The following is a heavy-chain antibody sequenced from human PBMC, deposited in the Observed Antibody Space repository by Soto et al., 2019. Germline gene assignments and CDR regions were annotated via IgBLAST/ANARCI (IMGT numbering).Heavy chain of an antibody. CDR3: ARASSIAALTAAYYYGMDV. V-gene: IGHV1-69*13. CDR2: IIPIFGTA. D-gene: IGHD6-6*01. Sequence: SVKVSCKASGGTFSSYAISWVRQAPGQGLEWMGGIIPIFGTANYAQKFQGRVTITADESTSTAYMELSSLRSEDTAVYYWARASSIAALTAAYYYGMDVWGPGTAGNVS. J-gene: IGHJ6*01. CDR1: GGTFSSYA.